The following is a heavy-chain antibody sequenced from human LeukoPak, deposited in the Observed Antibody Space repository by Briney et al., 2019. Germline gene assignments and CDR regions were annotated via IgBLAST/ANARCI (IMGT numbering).Heavy chain of an antibody. CDR3: ARQYSGNYFYFDY. Sequence: SETLSLTCTVSGGSISSYYWSWIRQPPGKGLEWIAYISDMGSINYNPSLKSRVTISLDTSKNQFSLKLSSVTAADTAVYYCARQYSGNYFYFDYWGQGTLVTVSS. J-gene: IGHJ4*02. V-gene: IGHV4-59*08. D-gene: IGHD3-22*01. CDR2: ISDMGSI. CDR1: GGSISSYY.